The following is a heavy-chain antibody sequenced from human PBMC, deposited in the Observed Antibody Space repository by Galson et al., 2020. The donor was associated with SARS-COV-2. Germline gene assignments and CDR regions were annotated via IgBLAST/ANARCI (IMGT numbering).Heavy chain of an antibody. J-gene: IGHJ6*02. V-gene: IGHV3-53*01. CDR1: GFTVSNTY. Sequence: GESLKISCAASGFTVSNTYMSWVRQAPGKGLEWVALLYSGGSASYKHSLKGRFTIPRDNSRNTLYLHMTNLRGEDTAIYYCARDPYSGGWTNYYYFAMDVWGQGTAVTVSS. CDR3: ARDPYSGGWTNYYYFAMDV. D-gene: IGHD6-19*01. CDR2: LYSGGSA.